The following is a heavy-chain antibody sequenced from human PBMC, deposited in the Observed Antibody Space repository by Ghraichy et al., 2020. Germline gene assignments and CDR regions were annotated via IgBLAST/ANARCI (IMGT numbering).Heavy chain of an antibody. CDR3: AADIQYCSSTSCYMSPRYYYYGMDV. CDR1: GFTFTSSA. Sequence: SVKVSCKASGFTFTSSAMQWVRQARGQRLEWIGWIVVGSGNTNYAQKFQERVTITRDMSTSTAYMELSSLRSEDTAVYYCAADIQYCSSTSCYMSPRYYYYGMDVWGQGTTVTVSS. D-gene: IGHD2-2*02. CDR2: IVVGSGNT. J-gene: IGHJ6*02. V-gene: IGHV1-58*02.